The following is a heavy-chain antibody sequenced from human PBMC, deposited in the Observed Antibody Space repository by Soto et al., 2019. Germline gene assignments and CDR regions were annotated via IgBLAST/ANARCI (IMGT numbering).Heavy chain of an antibody. CDR2: IYYSGST. Sequence: QVQLQESGPGLVKPSQTLSLTCTVSGGSISSGGYYWSWIRQHPGKGLEWIGYIYYSGSTYYNPSLKSRVTISVDTSKNQFSLKLSSVTAADTAVYYCATSHDYGDYGDPDAFDIWGQGTMVTVSS. D-gene: IGHD4-17*01. CDR3: ATSHDYGDYGDPDAFDI. CDR1: GGSISSGGYY. V-gene: IGHV4-31*03. J-gene: IGHJ3*02.